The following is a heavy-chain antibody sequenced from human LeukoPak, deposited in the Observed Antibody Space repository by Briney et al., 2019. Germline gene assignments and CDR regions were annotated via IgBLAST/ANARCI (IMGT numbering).Heavy chain of an antibody. D-gene: IGHD5-18*01. J-gene: IGHJ4*02. CDR2: IYSGGST. CDR1: GFTVSSNY. V-gene: IGHV3-53*01. CDR3: ASSLGYSYEI. Sequence: TGGSLRLSCAASGFTVSSNYMSWVRQAPGKWLEWVSVIYSGGSTYYADSVKGRFTISRDNSKNTLYLQMNSLRAADTAVYYCASSLGYSYEIWGQGTLVTVSS.